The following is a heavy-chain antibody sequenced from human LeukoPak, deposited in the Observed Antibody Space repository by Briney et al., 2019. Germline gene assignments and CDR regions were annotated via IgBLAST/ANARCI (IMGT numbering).Heavy chain of an antibody. CDR3: VREYSSSSGRAFDI. J-gene: IGHJ3*02. CDR2: ISTDGSGT. D-gene: IGHD6-6*01. V-gene: IGHV3-74*01. CDR1: GFTFSSYW. Sequence: PGGSLRLSCAASGFTFSSYWMHGVRQAPGKGLVWVSRISTDGSGTNSADSVKGRFTISRDNAKNTLYVQMNSLRAEDTAVYYCVREYSSSSGRAFDIWGQGTMVTVSP.